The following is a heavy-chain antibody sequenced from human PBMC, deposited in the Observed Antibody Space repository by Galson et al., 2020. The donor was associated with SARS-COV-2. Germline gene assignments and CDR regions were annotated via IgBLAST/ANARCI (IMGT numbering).Heavy chain of an antibody. CDR3: AHKPPGGPVADAFDV. CDR1: GFSLSDTGVG. J-gene: IGHJ3*01. CDR2: VYWDDDK. Sequence: KMSGPTLVKPTQTLTLTCNFSGFSLSDTGVGVGWIRQPPGQALDWLALVYWDDDKRYRPSLKSRLTITKDTSKNQVVLTMANMDPVDTGTYYCAHKPPGGPVADAFDVWGRGTKVTVSS. V-gene: IGHV2-5*02. D-gene: IGHD3-10*01.